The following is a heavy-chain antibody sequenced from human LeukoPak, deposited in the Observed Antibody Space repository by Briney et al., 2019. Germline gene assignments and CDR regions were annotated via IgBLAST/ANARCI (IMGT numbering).Heavy chain of an antibody. CDR3: ARDRGYLDYFDY. V-gene: IGHV4-59*01. D-gene: IGHD3-10*01. Sequence: SETLTLTCTVSGGSISSYYWSWIRQPPGKGLEWIGYIYYSGSTNYNPSLKSRVTISVDTSKNQFSLKLSSVTAADTAVYYCARDRGYLDYFDYWGQGTLVTVSS. J-gene: IGHJ4*02. CDR2: IYYSGST. CDR1: GGSISSYY.